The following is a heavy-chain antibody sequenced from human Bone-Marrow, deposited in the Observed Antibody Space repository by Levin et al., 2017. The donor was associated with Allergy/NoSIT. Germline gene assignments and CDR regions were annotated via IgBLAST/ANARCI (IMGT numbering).Heavy chain of an antibody. CDR2: IYWDDDK. Sequence: SGPTLVKPTQTLTLTCTFSGFSLDTSGVGVGWIRQPPGKALEWLAVIYWDDDKWYNPSPRSRLTITKDTSRNQVVLTMTNMDPVDTATYYCARRPPAAAYTGANWFDPWGQGTLVTVSS. V-gene: IGHV2-5*02. CDR1: GFSLDTSGVG. CDR3: ARRPPAAAYTGANWFDP. J-gene: IGHJ5*02. D-gene: IGHD3-16*01.